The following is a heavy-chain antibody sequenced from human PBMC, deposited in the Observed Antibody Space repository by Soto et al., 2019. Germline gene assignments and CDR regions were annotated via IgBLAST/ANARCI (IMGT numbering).Heavy chain of an antibody. CDR3: ARRWGFWSGYPPHYYYYGMDV. Sequence: SETLSLTCTVSGGSISSSSYYWGWIRQPPGKGLEWIGSIYYSGSTYYNPSLKSRVTISVDTSKNQFSLKLSSVTAAGTAVYYCARRWGFWSGYPPHYYYYGMDVWGQGTTVTVSS. D-gene: IGHD3-3*01. CDR1: GGSISSSSYY. V-gene: IGHV4-39*01. J-gene: IGHJ6*02. CDR2: IYYSGST.